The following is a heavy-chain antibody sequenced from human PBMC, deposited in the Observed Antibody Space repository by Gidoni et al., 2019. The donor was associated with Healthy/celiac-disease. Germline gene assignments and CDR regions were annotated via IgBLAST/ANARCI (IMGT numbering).Heavy chain of an antibody. V-gene: IGHV4-38-2*02. D-gene: IGHD3-10*01. J-gene: IGHJ4*02. CDR2: IYHSGST. CDR3: ARGHYYGSGSYGD. Sequence: QVQLQESGPGLVKPSETLSLTCTVSGYSISSGYYWGWIRQPPGKGLEWIGSIYHSGSTYYNPSLKSRVTISVDTSKNQFSLKLSSVTAADTAVYYCARGHYYGSGSYGDWGQGTLVTVSS. CDR1: GYSISSGYY.